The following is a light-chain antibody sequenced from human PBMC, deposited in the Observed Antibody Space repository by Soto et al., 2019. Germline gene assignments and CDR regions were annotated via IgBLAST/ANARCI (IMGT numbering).Light chain of an antibody. Sequence: DIVRTQSPDSLAVSLGERATINCKSSQSVLYSSNNKNYLAWYQQKPGQPPKVLIYWASTRESGVPDRFSGSESGADFTLTISNLQAEDVAVYYCQQYNSTPWTFGQGTKVEIK. CDR2: WAS. CDR3: QQYNSTPWT. V-gene: IGKV4-1*01. J-gene: IGKJ1*01. CDR1: QSVLYSSNNKNY.